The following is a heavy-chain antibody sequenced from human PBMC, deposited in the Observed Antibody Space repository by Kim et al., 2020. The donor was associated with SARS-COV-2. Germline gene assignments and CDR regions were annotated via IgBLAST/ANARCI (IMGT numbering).Heavy chain of an antibody. V-gene: IGHV1-24*01. CDR1: GYTLTELS. CDR3: ATLGGYSYGLDY. J-gene: IGHJ4*02. D-gene: IGHD5-18*01. Sequence: ASVKVSCKVSGYTLTELSMHWVRQAPGKGLEWMGGFDPEDGETIYAQKFQGRVTMTEDTSTDTAYMELSSLRSEDTAVYYCATLGGYSYGLDYWGQGTLVTVSS. CDR2: FDPEDGET.